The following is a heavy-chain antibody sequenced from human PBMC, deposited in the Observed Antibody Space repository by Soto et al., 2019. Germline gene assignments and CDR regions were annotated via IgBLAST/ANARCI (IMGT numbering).Heavy chain of an antibody. CDR3: ARGHDYGPHFDY. V-gene: IGHV3-7*04. D-gene: IGHD4-17*01. CDR1: GFSSSTYW. CDR2: IRQDGNEE. Sequence: EVQLVESGGGLVQPGESLRLSCAASGFSSSTYWMSWVRQAPGKGLEWAANIRQDGNEEYYVDSVKGRFTISRDNAKNSLFLHMNSLRVEDTAVYYCARGHDYGPHFDYWGRGTLVTVSS. J-gene: IGHJ4*02.